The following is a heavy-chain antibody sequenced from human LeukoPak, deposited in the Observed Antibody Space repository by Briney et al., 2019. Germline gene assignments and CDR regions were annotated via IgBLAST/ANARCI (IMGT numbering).Heavy chain of an antibody. V-gene: IGHV4-34*01. CDR3: ASAYSSSWYALFDY. Sequence: SETLSLTCAVYGGSFSGYYWSWIRQPPGKGLEWIGEINHSGSTNYNPSLKSRVTISVDTSKNQFSLKLSSVTAADTAVYYCASAYSSSWYALFDYWGQGTLVTVSS. CDR1: GGSFSGYY. D-gene: IGHD6-13*01. CDR2: INHSGST. J-gene: IGHJ4*02.